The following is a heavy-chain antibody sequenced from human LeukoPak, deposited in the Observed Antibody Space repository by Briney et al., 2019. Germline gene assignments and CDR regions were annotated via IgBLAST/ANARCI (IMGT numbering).Heavy chain of an antibody. CDR1: GFTFSSYA. V-gene: IGHV3-21*01. Sequence: GGSLRLSCAASGFTFSSYAMSWVRQAPGKGLEWVSSISSSSSYIYYADSVKGRFTISRDNAKNSLYLQMNSLRAEDTAVYYCAVRYCSSTSCSLFWGQGTLVTVSS. CDR3: AVRYCSSTSCSLF. J-gene: IGHJ4*02. CDR2: ISSSSSYI. D-gene: IGHD2-2*01.